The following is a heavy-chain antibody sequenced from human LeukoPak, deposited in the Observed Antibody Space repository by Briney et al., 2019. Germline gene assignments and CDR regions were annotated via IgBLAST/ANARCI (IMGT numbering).Heavy chain of an antibody. Sequence: PGGSLRLSCAASGFTFSSYGTHWVRQAPGKGLEWVAFIRYDGSNKYYADSVKGRFTISGDNSKSTLYLQMNSLRAEDTAVYYCAPDTVVVPAAADAFDIWGQGTMVTVSS. V-gene: IGHV3-30*02. CDR3: APDTVVVPAAADAFDI. J-gene: IGHJ3*02. D-gene: IGHD2-2*01. CDR1: GFTFSSYG. CDR2: IRYDGSNK.